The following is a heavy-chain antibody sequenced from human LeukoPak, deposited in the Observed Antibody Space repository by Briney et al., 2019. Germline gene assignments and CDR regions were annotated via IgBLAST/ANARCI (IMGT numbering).Heavy chain of an antibody. CDR3: WEECVWGRYDYFVY. V-gene: IGHV4-34*03. CDR1: GGSFSAFL. CDR2: VGHSGSA. D-gene: IGHD3-16*01. J-gene: IGHJ4*02. Sequence: PSETLSLTCAVSGGSFSAFLWRWIRQPPGKGLEWIGDVGHSGSADYNPYLKSRVTVSASPSKNQFSLKLISVTGADTAVYYCWEECVWGRYDYFVYWRQGTLVTVCS.